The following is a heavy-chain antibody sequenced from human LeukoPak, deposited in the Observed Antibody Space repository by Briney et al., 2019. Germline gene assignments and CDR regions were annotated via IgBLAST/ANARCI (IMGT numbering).Heavy chain of an antibody. CDR1: GGSFSGYY. CDR3: ARGVGGSSLANIIYYYYYMDV. V-gene: IGHV4-34*01. CDR2: INHSGST. D-gene: IGHD6-6*01. Sequence: SETLSLTCAVYGGSFSGYYWSWIRQPPGKGLEWIGEINHSGSTNYNPPLKSRVTISVDTSKNQFSLKLSSVTAADTAVYYCARGVGGSSLANIIYYYYYMDVWGKGTTVTVSS. J-gene: IGHJ6*03.